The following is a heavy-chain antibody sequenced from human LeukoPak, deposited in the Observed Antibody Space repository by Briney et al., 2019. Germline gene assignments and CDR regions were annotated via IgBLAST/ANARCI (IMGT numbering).Heavy chain of an antibody. Sequence: WASVKVSCKASGYTFTGYYMHWVRQAPGQGLEWMGRINPNSGGTSYAQKLQGRVTMTRDTSISTAYMELSRLRSDDTAVLFCARDCTNGVCYFLFDYWGQGTLVTVSS. D-gene: IGHD2-8*01. CDR2: INPNSGGT. CDR1: GYTFTGYY. J-gene: IGHJ4*02. V-gene: IGHV1-2*06. CDR3: ARDCTNGVCYFLFDY.